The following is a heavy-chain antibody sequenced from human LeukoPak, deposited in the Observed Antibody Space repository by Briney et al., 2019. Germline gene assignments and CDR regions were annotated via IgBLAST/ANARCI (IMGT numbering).Heavy chain of an antibody. CDR2: ISSSSSYI. Sequence: GGSLRLSCAASGFTFSSYSMNWVRQAPGKGLEWVSSISSSSSYIYYADSVKGRFTISRDNAKSSLYLQMNSLRAEDTAVYYCARAHCSGGSCYSFDYWGQGTLVTVSS. CDR1: GFTFSSYS. CDR3: ARAHCSGGSCYSFDY. J-gene: IGHJ4*02. D-gene: IGHD2-15*01. V-gene: IGHV3-21*01.